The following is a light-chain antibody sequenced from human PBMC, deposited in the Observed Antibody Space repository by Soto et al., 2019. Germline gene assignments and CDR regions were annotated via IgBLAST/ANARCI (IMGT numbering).Light chain of an antibody. J-gene: IGKJ1*01. CDR3: QQYVTSSPRT. Sequence: EIVLTQSPGTLFFSQVERSTLSCSASHTISSSYLAWYQQKPGQAPRLLMYGISRRATGIPDRFSGSGSGTDFTLTITRLEPEDFAVYYCQQYVTSSPRTFGQGTKVDIK. CDR1: HTISSSY. CDR2: GIS. V-gene: IGKV3-20*01.